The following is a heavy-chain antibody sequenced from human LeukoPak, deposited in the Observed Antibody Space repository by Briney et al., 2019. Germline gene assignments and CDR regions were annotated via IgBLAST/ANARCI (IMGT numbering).Heavy chain of an antibody. V-gene: IGHV3-23*01. CDR2: ISGRDGRT. CDR1: GFTFSSYA. CDR3: ARDFVVIWDY. D-gene: IGHD3-22*01. Sequence: GGSLRLSCAASGFTFSSYAMSWVRQAPGRGLEWVSAISGRDGRTYYTDSVKGRFTISRDNSRDTLYLQMNSLRAEDTAVYYCARDFVVIWDYWGQGTLVTVSS. J-gene: IGHJ4*02.